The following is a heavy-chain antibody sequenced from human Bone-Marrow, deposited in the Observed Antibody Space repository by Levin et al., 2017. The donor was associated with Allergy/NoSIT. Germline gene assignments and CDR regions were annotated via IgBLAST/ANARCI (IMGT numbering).Heavy chain of an antibody. CDR1: GFTFNLDA. D-gene: IGHD6-19*01. Sequence: GGSLRLSCAASGFTFNLDAMHWVRQAPGKGLEWVAFIWFDGSNTHYADSVKGRFIISRDNSKDTLYLQMDSLRAEDTAMYYCARDPSGSGFAFDSWGQGTMVTVSS. CDR2: IWFDGSNT. CDR3: ARDPSGSGFAFDS. J-gene: IGHJ3*02. V-gene: IGHV3-33*01.